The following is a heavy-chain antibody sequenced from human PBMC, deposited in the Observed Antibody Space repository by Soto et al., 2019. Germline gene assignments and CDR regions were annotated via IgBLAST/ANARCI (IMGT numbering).Heavy chain of an antibody. CDR1: GGSFNNYA. V-gene: IGHV1-69*01. Sequence: QVHLVQSGAEVKKPGSSVKVSCKTSGGSFNNYAVSWVRQAPGQGLEWMGGIIPNFDTPNYAQKFQDRVTIIADESTSTVYMELRSLRSNDTAVSYCAVAMFREILIFESSGMHVWGQGTTVIVSS. CDR3: AVAMFREILIFESSGMHV. D-gene: IGHD2-21*01. CDR2: IIPNFDTP. J-gene: IGHJ6*02.